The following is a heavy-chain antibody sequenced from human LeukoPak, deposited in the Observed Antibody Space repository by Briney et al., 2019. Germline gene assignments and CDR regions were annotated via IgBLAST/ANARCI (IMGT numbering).Heavy chain of an antibody. V-gene: IGHV3-23*01. Sequence: GGSLRLSCVASGFTFSSYAMNWVRPAPGKGLERVSAISASGSGTYYAASVRGRFTISRDNSKNTMYVQTNSLRVEDTAVYYCAKVWGGSSGWYYFDYWGQGTQVTVSP. D-gene: IGHD6-19*01. CDR2: ISASGSGT. CDR1: GFTFSSYA. CDR3: AKVWGGSSGWYYFDY. J-gene: IGHJ4*02.